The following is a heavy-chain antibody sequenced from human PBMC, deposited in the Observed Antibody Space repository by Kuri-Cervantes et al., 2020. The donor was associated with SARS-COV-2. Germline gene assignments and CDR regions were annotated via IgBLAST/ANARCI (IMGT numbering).Heavy chain of an antibody. CDR1: GGTFSSYT. Sequence: ASVKVSCKASGGTFSSYTISWVRQAPGQGLEWMGWINPNSGGTNYAQKFQGRVTMTRDTSISTAYMELSRLRSDDTAVYYCARDRTGATGPAGDAFDIWGQGTMVTVSS. CDR2: INPNSGGT. D-gene: IGHD6-25*01. J-gene: IGHJ3*02. CDR3: ARDRTGATGPAGDAFDI. V-gene: IGHV1-2*02.